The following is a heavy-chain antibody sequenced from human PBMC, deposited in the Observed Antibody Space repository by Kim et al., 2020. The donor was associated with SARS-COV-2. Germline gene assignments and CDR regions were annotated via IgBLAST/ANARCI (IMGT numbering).Heavy chain of an antibody. V-gene: IGHV4-30-2*03. J-gene: IGHJ4*02. Sequence: LKDRVTISVDTYKNQFSLKLSSVTAADTAVYYCARRLTMVRGVMVRYFDYWGQGTLVTVSS. CDR3: ARRLTMVRGVMVRYFDY. D-gene: IGHD3-10*01.